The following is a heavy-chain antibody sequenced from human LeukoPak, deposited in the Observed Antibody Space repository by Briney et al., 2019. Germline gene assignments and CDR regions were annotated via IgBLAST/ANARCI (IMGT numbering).Heavy chain of an antibody. CDR2: ISYDGSNK. J-gene: IGHJ4*02. D-gene: IGHD1-26*01. CDR3: ARDRVGATDYVDY. Sequence: GGSLRLSCAASGFTFSSYAMHWVRQAPGKGLEWVAVISYDGSNKYYADSVKGRFTISRDNSKNTLYLQMNSLRAEDTAVYYCARDRVGATDYVDYWGQGTLVTVSS. CDR1: GFTFSSYA. V-gene: IGHV3-30-3*01.